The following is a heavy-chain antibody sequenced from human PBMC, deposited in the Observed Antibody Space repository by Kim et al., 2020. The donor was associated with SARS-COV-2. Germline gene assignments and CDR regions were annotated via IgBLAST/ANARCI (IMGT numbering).Heavy chain of an antibody. Sequence: GGSLRLSCAVSGFSVSSYYMNWVRQAPGKGLEWVSIIQVDGTTYYAESVKGRFTISRDNSRNTLHLQMNSLRTEDTAVYYCTRDNELGYWGQGTMVTAS. V-gene: IGHV3-53*01. CDR3: TRDNELGY. CDR2: IQVDGTT. CDR1: GFSVSSYY. D-gene: IGHD2-8*01. J-gene: IGHJ4*02.